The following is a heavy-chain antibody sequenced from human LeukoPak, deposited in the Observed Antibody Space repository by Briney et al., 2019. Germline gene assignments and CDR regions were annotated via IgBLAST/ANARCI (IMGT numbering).Heavy chain of an antibody. CDR2: ISGSGGST. V-gene: IGHV3-23*01. CDR3: ARAAGYDILTGYYISYYYYMDV. Sequence: GGTLRLSCAASGFTFSSYGMSWVRQAPGKGLEWVSAISGSGGSTYYADSVKGRFTISRDNSKNMLYLQMNSLRAEDTAVYYCARAAGYDILTGYYISYYYYMDVWGKGTTVTISS. J-gene: IGHJ6*03. D-gene: IGHD3-9*01. CDR1: GFTFSSYG.